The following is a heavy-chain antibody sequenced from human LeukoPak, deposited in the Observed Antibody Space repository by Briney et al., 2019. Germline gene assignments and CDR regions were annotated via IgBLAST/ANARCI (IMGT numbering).Heavy chain of an antibody. CDR3: ARLRLGGRSGGNHYYMDV. D-gene: IGHD2-15*01. J-gene: IGHJ6*03. V-gene: IGHV4-34*01. Sequence: PSETLSLTCAVYGGSFSGYYWSWIRQPPGKGLEWIGEINHSGSTNYNPSLKSRVTISVDTSKNQFSLKLSSVTAADTAVYYCARLRLGGRSGGNHYYMDVWGKGTTVTISS. CDR1: GGSFSGYY. CDR2: INHSGST.